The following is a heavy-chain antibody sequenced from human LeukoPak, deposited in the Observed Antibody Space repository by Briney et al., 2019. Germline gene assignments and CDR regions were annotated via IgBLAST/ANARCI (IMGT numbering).Heavy chain of an antibody. D-gene: IGHD3-22*01. Sequence: SETLSLTCTVSGYSISSGYYWGWIRQPPGKGLEWIGSIYHSGSTYYNPSLKSRVTISVDTSKNQFSLKLSSVTAADTAVYYCARGLYDSSGYYYRGAFDIWGQGTMVTVSS. J-gene: IGHJ3*02. V-gene: IGHV4-38-2*02. CDR1: GYSISSGYY. CDR3: ARGLYDSSGYYYRGAFDI. CDR2: IYHSGST.